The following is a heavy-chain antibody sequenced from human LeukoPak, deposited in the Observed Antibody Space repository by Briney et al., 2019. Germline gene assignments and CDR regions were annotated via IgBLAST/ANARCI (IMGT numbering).Heavy chain of an antibody. CDR2: ISYDGSSI. V-gene: IGHV3-30-3*01. J-gene: IGHJ2*01. D-gene: IGHD6-19*01. CDR1: GFTFSTYA. Sequence: GGSLRLSCAASGFTFSTYAMHWVRQAPGKGLEWVAVISYDGSSIYSADSVKGRFTISRDNSKNTLLLQMSSLTPEDTAVYYCARDVETSGRXGYSGYW. CDR3: ARDVETSGRXGYSGYW.